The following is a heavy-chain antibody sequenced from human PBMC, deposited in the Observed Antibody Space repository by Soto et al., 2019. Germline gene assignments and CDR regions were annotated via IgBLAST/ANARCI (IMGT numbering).Heavy chain of an antibody. D-gene: IGHD1-26*01. V-gene: IGHV3-30*13. Sequence: QVQLVESGGGVVQPGRSLRLSCAASGFTFSSYGMHWFRQAPGKGLEWVALISFDGGDKHYADSVKGRFSISRDNVKNSLYLQMNSLRAEDTAVYYCARTHDANSAGAFDCWGLGTLVTVSS. CDR1: GFTFSSYG. CDR3: ARTHDANSAGAFDC. J-gene: IGHJ4*02. CDR2: ISFDGGDK.